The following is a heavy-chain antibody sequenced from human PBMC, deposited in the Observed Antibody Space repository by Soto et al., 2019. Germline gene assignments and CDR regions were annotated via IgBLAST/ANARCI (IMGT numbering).Heavy chain of an antibody. CDR3: ARDLWVGGHFDL. J-gene: IGHJ2*01. Sequence: QVQLVESGGGVVQPGRSLRLSCAASGFTFSSYAMHWVRQAPGKGLEWVAVISYDGSNKYYADSVKGRFTISRDNSKKTLYLQIYSLRAEDTAVYYCARDLWVGGHFDLWGRGTLVTVSS. D-gene: IGHD1-26*01. CDR2: ISYDGSNK. CDR1: GFTFSSYA. V-gene: IGHV3-30-3*01.